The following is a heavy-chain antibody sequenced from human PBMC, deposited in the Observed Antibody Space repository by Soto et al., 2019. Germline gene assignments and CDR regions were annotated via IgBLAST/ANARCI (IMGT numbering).Heavy chain of an antibody. Sequence: QVQLVESGGGVVQPGRSLRLSCAASGFIFSTYGMHWVRQAPGKGLEWVAVISFDGINKYSADSVKGRFSISRDNSKNTLYLQMNSLRGDGTAVYYGGATTSYDYVWGSYRYWGDAFDLWGQGTMVSVSS. D-gene: IGHD3-16*02. CDR2: ISFDGINK. V-gene: IGHV3-30*03. CDR1: GFIFSTYG. CDR3: GATTSYDYVWGSYRYWGDAFDL. J-gene: IGHJ3*01.